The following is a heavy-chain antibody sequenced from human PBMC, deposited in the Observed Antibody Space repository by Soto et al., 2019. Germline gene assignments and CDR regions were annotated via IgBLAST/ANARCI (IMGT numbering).Heavy chain of an antibody. CDR1: GGSISSGGYY. CDR2: IYYSGST. CDR3: ARVLDLRVRGTYNRFDL. J-gene: IGHJ5*02. D-gene: IGHD3-10*01. Sequence: SETLSLSCTVSGGSISSGGYYWSWIRQHPGKGLEWIGYIYYSGSTYYNPSLKSRVTISIDTSKNQFSLKLTSVTAADTAVYYCARVLDLRVRGTYNRFDLRGQGTLDTCSS. V-gene: IGHV4-31*03.